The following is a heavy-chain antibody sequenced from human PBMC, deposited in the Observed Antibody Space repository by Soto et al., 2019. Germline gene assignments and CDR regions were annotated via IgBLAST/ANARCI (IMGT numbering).Heavy chain of an antibody. Sequence: QVQLQESGPGLVKPSETLSLTCAVSGDSLSGTYWWSWVRQAPGGGLQWIGELSYSGTTHYDPSLMSRVTISMDKSRSEFSLTLISVTAADSASYYCARHILVTGTRGFDFWGQGILVTVSS. CDR3: ARHILVTGTRGFDF. V-gene: IGHV4-4*02. CDR2: LSYSGTT. D-gene: IGHD6-19*01. J-gene: IGHJ4*02. CDR1: GDSLSGTYW.